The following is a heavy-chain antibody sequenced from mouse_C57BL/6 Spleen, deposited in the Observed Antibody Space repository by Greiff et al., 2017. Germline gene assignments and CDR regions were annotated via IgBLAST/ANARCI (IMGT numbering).Heavy chain of an antibody. J-gene: IGHJ4*01. V-gene: IGHV1-82*01. CDR3: ARFGYYPSYAMDY. D-gene: IGHD2-3*01. Sequence: QVQLQQSGPELVKPGASVKISCKASGYAFSSSWMNWVKQRPGKGLEWIGRIYPGDGDTNYNGKFKGKATLTADKSSSTAYMQLSSLTSEDSAVYFCARFGYYPSYAMDYWGQGTSVTVSS. CDR2: IYPGDGDT. CDR1: GYAFSSSW.